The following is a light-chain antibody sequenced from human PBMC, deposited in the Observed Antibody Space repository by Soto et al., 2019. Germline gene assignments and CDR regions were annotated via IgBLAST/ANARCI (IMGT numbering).Light chain of an antibody. J-gene: IGKJ1*01. V-gene: IGKV1-39*01. CDR2: DAS. Sequence: DIQMTQSPSSLSASVEDRVIITCRASQSISNHLNWYQQKPGKAPKLLIYDASTLQSGVPSRFSGSGSGTEFSLTISSLQPEDFATYYCLCYITYPWTFGQGTKVDIK. CDR1: QSISNH. CDR3: LCYITYPWT.